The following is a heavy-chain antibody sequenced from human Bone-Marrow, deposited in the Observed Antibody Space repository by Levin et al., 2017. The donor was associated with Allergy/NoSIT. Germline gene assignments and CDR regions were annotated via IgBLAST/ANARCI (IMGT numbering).Heavy chain of an antibody. CDR3: ARISSTSGTYPLRYYGLDV. D-gene: IGHD3-10*01. CDR1: GYSISSGNW. V-gene: IGHV4-28*01. J-gene: IGHJ6*02. Sequence: PSETLSLTCAVSGYSISSGNWWGWIRQPPGKGLEWIGYIHYSDSTYYNSSLKSRVTMSVDTSKNQFSLRLNSVTAVDTAVYYCARISSTSGTYPLRYYGLDVWGQGTTVTVSS. CDR2: IHYSDST.